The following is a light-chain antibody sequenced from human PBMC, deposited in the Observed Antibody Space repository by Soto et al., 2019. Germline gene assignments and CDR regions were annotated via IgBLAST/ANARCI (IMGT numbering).Light chain of an antibody. Sequence: EIVLTQSPATLSLSPGERATLSCRASQGVSGYLVWYQQKPGQAPRLLIYDASNRATGIPARFSGSGSGTDFTLSISSLEPEDFAVYYCQQRSSFGPGTKVDIK. CDR3: QQRSS. J-gene: IGKJ3*01. CDR1: QGVSGY. V-gene: IGKV3-11*01. CDR2: DAS.